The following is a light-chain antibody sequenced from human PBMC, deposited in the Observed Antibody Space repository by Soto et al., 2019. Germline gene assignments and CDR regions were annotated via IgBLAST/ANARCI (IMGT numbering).Light chain of an antibody. V-gene: IGLV1-44*01. CDR3: ATWDDSLNGVV. Sequence: QSVLTQPPSASGTPGQRVTISCSGSSSNIGTNIVNWYQQLPGTAPKLLIYSNNQGPSGVPDRFSGSKSGTSASLAISGLQSEDEADYYCATWDDSLNGVVFGGGTQLTVL. CDR1: SSNIGTNI. CDR2: SNN. J-gene: IGLJ2*01.